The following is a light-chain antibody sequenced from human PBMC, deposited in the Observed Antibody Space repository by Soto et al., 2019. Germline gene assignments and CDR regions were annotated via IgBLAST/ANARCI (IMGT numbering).Light chain of an antibody. CDR1: QGISNS. J-gene: IGKJ1*01. V-gene: IGKV1-27*01. Sequence: DIQMTQSPSSLSASVGDRVTITCRASQGISNSLAWYQQKPGQVPNLLIYAASTLQSGVPSRFSGSGSGTDFTLTISSLQPEDVATYYCQTYNSAPWTFGQGTKVEIK. CDR2: AAS. CDR3: QTYNSAPWT.